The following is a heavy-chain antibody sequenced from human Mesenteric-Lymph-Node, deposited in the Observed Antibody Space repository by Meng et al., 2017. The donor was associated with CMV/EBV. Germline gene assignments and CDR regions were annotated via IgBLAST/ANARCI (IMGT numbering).Heavy chain of an antibody. V-gene: IGHV1-18*01. CDR1: GYTFTGHG. J-gene: IGHJ4*02. CDR3: TRDGSDYGDYVNFDD. D-gene: IGHD4-17*01. CDR2: IIAYNGRT. Sequence: ASVKVSCKASGYTFTGHGISWLRLAPGQGLEYMGWIIAYNGRTNYAQKFQGRVTVTTDTSTTTAYMELRSLRSDDTAVYYCTRDGSDYGDYVNFDDWGQGTLVTVSS.